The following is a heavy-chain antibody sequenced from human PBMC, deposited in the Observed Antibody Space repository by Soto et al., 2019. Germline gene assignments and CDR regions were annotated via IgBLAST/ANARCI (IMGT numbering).Heavy chain of an antibody. D-gene: IGHD2-15*01. J-gene: IGHJ4*02. CDR3: ARGPGCSGGSCYSFLDY. CDR1: GYTFTSYY. CDR2: INPSGGST. V-gene: IGHV1-46*03. Sequence: ASVKVSCKASGYTFTSYYMHWVRQDPGQGLEWMGIINPSGGSTSYAQKFQGRVTMTRDTSTSTVYMELSSLRSEDTAVYYCARGPGCSGGSCYSFLDYWGQGTLATVSS.